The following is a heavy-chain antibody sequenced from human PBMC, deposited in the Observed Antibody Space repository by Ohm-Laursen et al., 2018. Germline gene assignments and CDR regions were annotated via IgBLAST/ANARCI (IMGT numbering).Heavy chain of an antibody. CDR3: ARPFDYYDSSGYYLEAFDI. V-gene: IGHV3-7*01. CDR2: IKQDGSEK. J-gene: IGHJ3*02. Sequence: SLRLSCAASGFTFSSYWMSWVRQAPGKGLEWVANIKQDGSEKYYVDSVKGRFTISRDNAKNSLYLQMNSLRAEDTAVYYCARPFDYYDSSGYYLEAFDIWGQGTMVTVSS. D-gene: IGHD3-22*01. CDR1: GFTFSSYW.